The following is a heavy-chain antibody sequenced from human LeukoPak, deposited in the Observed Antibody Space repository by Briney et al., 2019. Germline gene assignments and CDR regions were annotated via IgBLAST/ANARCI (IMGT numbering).Heavy chain of an antibody. CDR3: ARKSGSYYFFDY. D-gene: IGHD1-26*01. CDR1: RLTLSNYS. V-gene: IGHV3-74*01. J-gene: IGHJ4*02. CDR2: IYSDGSRT. Sequence: TGGSLGLSCAASRLTLSNYSMHWVRQPPGKGLVWVSRIYSDGSRTSYADSVKGRFTISRDNAKNTLYLQMNSLRAEDTAVYYCARKSGSYYFFDYWGEGTLV.